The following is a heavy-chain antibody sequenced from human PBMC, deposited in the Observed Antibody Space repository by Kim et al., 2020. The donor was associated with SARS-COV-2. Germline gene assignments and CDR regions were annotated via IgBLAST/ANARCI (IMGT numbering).Heavy chain of an antibody. J-gene: IGHJ4*02. Sequence: YADSVAGRFTISRDNAKNSLYLQMNSLRDDDTAMYYCARDPTPEFGIDYWGQGTPVTVSS. D-gene: IGHD3-10*01. V-gene: IGHV3-48*02. CDR3: ARDPTPEFGIDY.